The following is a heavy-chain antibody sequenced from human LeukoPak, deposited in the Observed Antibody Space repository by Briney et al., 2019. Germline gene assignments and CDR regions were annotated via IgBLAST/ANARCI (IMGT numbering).Heavy chain of an antibody. CDR2: VHSSGRT. Sequence: MSSETLSPTCTVSGGSINNFYWSWIRQSPGKGLEWIGYVHSSGRTDYNPSLRSRVSMSADTSKSQLSLRLTSVTAADTAVYFCARHDEECPGEYCFLLSFDYWGPGSLVTVSS. CDR3: ARHDEECPGEYCFLLSFDY. D-gene: IGHD2-8*02. CDR1: GGSINNFY. J-gene: IGHJ4*01. V-gene: IGHV4-59*08.